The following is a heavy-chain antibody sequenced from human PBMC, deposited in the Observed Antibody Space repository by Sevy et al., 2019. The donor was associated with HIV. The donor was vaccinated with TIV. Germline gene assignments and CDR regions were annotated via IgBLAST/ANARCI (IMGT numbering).Heavy chain of an antibody. CDR2: VWYDGSNK. CDR3: AKDQTGHSIGFDY. CDR1: DFTFDVYG. J-gene: IGHJ4*02. Sequence: AGSLRLSCIASDFTFDVYGMHWVRQAPGKELEWVAFVWYDGSNKYYAESVKGRSTISRDNAKNMVYLHMNSLRAEDTAVYYCAKDQTGHSIGFDYWGQGTLVTVSS. V-gene: IGHV3-30*02. D-gene: IGHD3-9*01.